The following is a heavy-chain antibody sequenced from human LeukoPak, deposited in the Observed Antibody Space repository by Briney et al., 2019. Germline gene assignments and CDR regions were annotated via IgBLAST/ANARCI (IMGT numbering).Heavy chain of an antibody. D-gene: IGHD3-10*01. CDR2: IDPNSGGT. CDR1: GYTFTGYF. CDR3: ARPLWAGVFDI. V-gene: IGHV1-2*02. J-gene: IGHJ3*02. Sequence: ASVKVSCKASGYTFTGYFIHWVRQAPGQGFEWMGWIDPNSGGTKYAQKFQGRVTMTRDTSINTAYMELSRLNSDDTAMYYCARPLWAGVFDIWGQGTMVTVS.